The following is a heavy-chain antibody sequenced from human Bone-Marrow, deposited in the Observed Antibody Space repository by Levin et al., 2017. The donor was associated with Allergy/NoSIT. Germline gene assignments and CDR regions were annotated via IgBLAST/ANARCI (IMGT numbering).Heavy chain of an antibody. CDR1: GFTFSNYA. CDR2: ISESGVRT. CDR3: AKVPSYGSESPDL. J-gene: IGHJ5*02. V-gene: IGHV3-23*01. D-gene: IGHD3-10*01. Sequence: GESLKISCAASGFTFSNYAMNWVRQAPGKGLEWVSGISESGVRTYYADSVKGRFTISRDNSKNTMFMQMKTLRAEDTAVYYCAKVPSYGSESPDLWGQGTLVTVSS.